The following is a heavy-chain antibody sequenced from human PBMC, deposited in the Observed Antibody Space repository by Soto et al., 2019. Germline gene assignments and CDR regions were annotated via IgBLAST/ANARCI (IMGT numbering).Heavy chain of an antibody. CDR3: ARAWRQWRITTTKATYYFDY. J-gene: IGHJ4*02. V-gene: IGHV1-18*01. CDR2: ISGYNSNT. D-gene: IGHD6-19*01. CDR1: GYTFSSYG. Sequence: QIQLVQSGAEVKKPGASVKVSCKAYGYTFSSYGITWVRQAPGQGLEWMGTISGYNSNTNYVQKFQGRVTMTTDTSTNTAYMELRSRSSDDTAVYDCARAWRQWRITTTKATYYFDYGGQGTLVTVSS.